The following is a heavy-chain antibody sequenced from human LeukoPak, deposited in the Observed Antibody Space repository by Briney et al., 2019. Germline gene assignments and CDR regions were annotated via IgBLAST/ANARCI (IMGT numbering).Heavy chain of an antibody. J-gene: IGHJ5*02. D-gene: IGHD6-13*01. CDR2: ISYDGSNK. CDR1: GFTFSSYA. V-gene: IGHV3-30-3*01. Sequence: GGSLRLSCAASGFTFSSYAMHWVRQAPGKGLEWVAVISYDGSNKYYADSVKGRFTISRDNSKNTLYLQMNSLRAEDTAVYYCARESGIAAALDLWGQGTLVTVSS. CDR3: ARESGIAAALDL.